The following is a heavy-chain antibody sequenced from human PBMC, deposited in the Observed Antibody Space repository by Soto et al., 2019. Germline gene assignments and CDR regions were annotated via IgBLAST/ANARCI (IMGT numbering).Heavy chain of an antibody. CDR2: ISDIGGTT. D-gene: IGHD6-19*01. CDR1: GFTFNSYA. CDR3: AREYSSAWKTVVY. Sequence: EVQLLESGGGLVQPGRSLRLSCAASGFTFNSYAVSWVRQAPGKGLEWVSAISDIGGTTYYADSVKGRFTISRDNSKNTLYLQMNSLRAEDTAVYYCAREYSSAWKTVVYWGQGTLVTVSS. J-gene: IGHJ4*02. V-gene: IGHV3-23*01.